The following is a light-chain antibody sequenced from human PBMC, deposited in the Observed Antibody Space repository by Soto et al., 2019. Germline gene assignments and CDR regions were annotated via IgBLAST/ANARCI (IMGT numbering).Light chain of an antibody. J-gene: IGLJ1*01. CDR1: SGDVGGYNY. CDR3: SSYTSSSTNV. CDR2: DVS. Sequence: QSALTQPASVSGSPGQSITISCTGTSGDVGGYNYVSWYQQHPGKAPKLMIYDVSNRPSGVSNRFSGCKSGNTASLTISGLQAEDEADYYCSSYTSSSTNVFGTGTKLTVL. V-gene: IGLV2-14*01.